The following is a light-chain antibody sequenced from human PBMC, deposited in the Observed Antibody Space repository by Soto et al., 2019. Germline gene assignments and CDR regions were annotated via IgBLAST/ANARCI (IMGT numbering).Light chain of an antibody. V-gene: IGKV1-39*01. CDR2: AAS. CDR3: QQSSNTPLT. CDR1: QTISDY. J-gene: IGKJ4*01. Sequence: DLQMTQSPSSLSASVGDRVTITCRASQTISDYLNWYQQKPGKAPSLLIYAASSLQSGVPSRFSGSGSGTDFTLTITSLQPEDFAAYYCQQSSNTPLTVGGGTKVDIK.